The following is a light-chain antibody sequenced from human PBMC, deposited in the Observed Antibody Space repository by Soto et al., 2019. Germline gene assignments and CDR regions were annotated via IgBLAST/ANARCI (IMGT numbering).Light chain of an antibody. CDR3: QQYGSSWT. J-gene: IGKJ1*01. CDR2: GAS. CDR1: QSVSSSY. Sequence: IMWTQSPCTLSLYPGERTTPSCRASQSVSSSYLAWYQQTPGPAPRLLIYGASSRATGNPDRFSGSGSGTDFTLTISRLAPEDFAVYYCQQYGSSWTFGQGTKVDIK. V-gene: IGKV3-20*01.